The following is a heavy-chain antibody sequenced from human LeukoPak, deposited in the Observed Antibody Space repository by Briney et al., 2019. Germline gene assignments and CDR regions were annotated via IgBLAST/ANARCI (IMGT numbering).Heavy chain of an antibody. CDR1: GFTFTNYA. CDR2: ISDVEKIP. V-gene: IGHV3-23*01. J-gene: IGHJ4*02. CDR3: ARHDSYIPY. Sequence: QTGGSLRLSCAASGFTFTNYAVSWVRQAPGKGLEWVSGISDVEKIPYYSDSVKGRFTISRDNSKKTVYLQMNNLRAEDTAVYFCARHDSYIPYWGQGIPVTVSS. D-gene: IGHD3-10*01.